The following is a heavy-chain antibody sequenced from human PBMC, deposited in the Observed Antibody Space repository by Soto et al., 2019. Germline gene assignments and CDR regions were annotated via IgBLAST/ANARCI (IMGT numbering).Heavy chain of an antibody. D-gene: IGHD5-12*01. CDR3: AVGSVDIVPTGMKPFDP. V-gene: IGHV1-69*12. CDR2: IIPIFGTA. Sequence: QVQLVQSGAEVKKPGSSVKVSCKASGGTFSNYAISWVRQAPGQGLEWMGGIIPIFGTANYAQKFQGRVTVSADEATSTAYMGLSSLGAEDTAIYYCAVGSVDIVPTGMKPFDPWGQGTLVTVSS. J-gene: IGHJ5*02. CDR1: GGTFSNYA.